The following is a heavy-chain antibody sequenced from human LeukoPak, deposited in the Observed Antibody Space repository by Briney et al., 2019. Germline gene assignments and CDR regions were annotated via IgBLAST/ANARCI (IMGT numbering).Heavy chain of an antibody. CDR3: ARVEAAAGPANDAFDI. Sequence: ASVKVSCKASGYTFTSYDINWVRQATGQGLEWMGWMNPNSGNTGYAQRFQGRVTITRNTSISTAYMELSSLRSEDTAVYYCARVEAAAGPANDAFDIWGQGTMVTVSS. V-gene: IGHV1-8*03. CDR2: MNPNSGNT. CDR1: GYTFTSYD. J-gene: IGHJ3*02. D-gene: IGHD6-13*01.